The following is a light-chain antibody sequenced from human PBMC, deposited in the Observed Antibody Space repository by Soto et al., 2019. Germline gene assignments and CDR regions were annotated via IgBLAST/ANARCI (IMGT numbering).Light chain of an antibody. Sequence: QSVLTQPPSASGSLGPSVTISCTGSSSDVGAYNYVTWYQQHPAKAPKLMIYEVTKRPSGVPDRFSGSKSVNTASLTVSGLQGEDEGVYNSSSYAASNNLPFGGGTKLTVL. CDR2: EVT. V-gene: IGLV2-8*01. CDR1: SSDVGAYNY. CDR3: SSYAASNNLP. J-gene: IGLJ3*02.